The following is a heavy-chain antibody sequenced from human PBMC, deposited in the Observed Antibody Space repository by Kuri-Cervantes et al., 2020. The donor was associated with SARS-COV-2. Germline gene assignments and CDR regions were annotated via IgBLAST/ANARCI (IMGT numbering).Heavy chain of an antibody. CDR1: GFTFSSYW. CDR2: INSDGSST. Sequence: GGSLRLSCAASGFTFSSYWMHWVRQAPGKGLVWVSRINSDGSSTSYSDSVKGRFTISRDNAKNTLYLQMNSLRAEDTAVYYCARVPSITMVRGANSYGMDVRGQGTTVIVSS. V-gene: IGHV3-74*01. J-gene: IGHJ6*02. CDR3: ARVPSITMVRGANSYGMDV. D-gene: IGHD3-10*01.